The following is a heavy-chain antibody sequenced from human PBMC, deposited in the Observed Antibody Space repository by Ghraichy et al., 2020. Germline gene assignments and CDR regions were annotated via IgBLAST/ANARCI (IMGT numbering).Heavy chain of an antibody. Sequence: TLSLTCAISGGFISSSNWWSWVRQSPGGRLEWIGEIYHTGDTHYNPSLEGRLNISIDKSRNQFSLNLTSVTAADTAIYYCAREPEYYYGSGSYFVPYTYYYMDVWGKGTTVTVSS. J-gene: IGHJ6*03. CDR3: AREPEYYYGSGSYFVPYTYYYMDV. CDR2: IYHTGDT. D-gene: IGHD3-10*01. CDR1: GGFISSSNW. V-gene: IGHV4-4*02.